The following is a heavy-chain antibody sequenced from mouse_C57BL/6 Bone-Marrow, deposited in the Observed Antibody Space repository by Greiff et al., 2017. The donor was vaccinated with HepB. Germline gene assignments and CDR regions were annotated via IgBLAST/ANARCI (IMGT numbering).Heavy chain of an antibody. CDR1: GFTFSDYY. CDR3: ARRGWSLRGGTSYYYAMDY. Sequence: EVMLVESGGGLVQPGGSLKLSCAASGFTFSDYYMYWVRQTPEKRLEWVAYISNGGGSTYYPDTVKGRFTISRDNAKNTLYLQMSRLKSEDTAMYYCARRGWSLRGGTSYYYAMDYWGQGTSVTVSS. J-gene: IGHJ4*01. D-gene: IGHD1-1*01. V-gene: IGHV5-12*01. CDR2: ISNGGGST.